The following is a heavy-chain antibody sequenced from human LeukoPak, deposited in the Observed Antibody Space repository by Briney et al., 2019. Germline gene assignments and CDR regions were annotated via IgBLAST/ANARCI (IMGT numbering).Heavy chain of an antibody. CDR2: IIPIFGTA. V-gene: IGHV1-69*05. D-gene: IGHD6-13*01. J-gene: IGHJ5*02. CDR3: ARDLPRYSSSWTFDP. CDR1: GGTFSSYA. Sequence: SVKVSCKASGGTFSSYAISWVRQAPGQGLEWMGGIIPIFGTANYAQKFQGRVTMTTDTSTSTAYMELRSLRSDDTAVYYCARDLPRYSSSWTFDPWGQGTLVTVSS.